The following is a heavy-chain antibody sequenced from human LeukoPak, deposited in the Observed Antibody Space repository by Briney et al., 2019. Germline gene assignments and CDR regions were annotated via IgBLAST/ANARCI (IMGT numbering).Heavy chain of an antibody. CDR1: GDSMKSYY. V-gene: IGHV4-59*01. CDR2: IYYTGST. CDR3: ARAGIVLGAEFDY. D-gene: IGHD2-8*02. J-gene: IGHJ4*02. Sequence: PSETLSLTCTVSGDSMKSYYWTWIRQPPGKGLEWIGYIYYTGSTNYNPSLKSRVNISVDTSKTQFSLNLSYVTAADTAVYFCARAGIVLGAEFDYWGQGTLVTVSP.